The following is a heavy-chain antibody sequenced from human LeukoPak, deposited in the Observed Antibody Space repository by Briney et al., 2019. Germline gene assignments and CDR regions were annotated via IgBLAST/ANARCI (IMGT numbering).Heavy chain of an antibody. CDR3: AKVKYDYGDPVGWFDP. D-gene: IGHD4-17*01. J-gene: IGHJ5*02. CDR1: GFTFWNSA. CDR2: ISSSGGYT. Sequence: QTGGSLRLSCAASGFTFWNSAITWVRQAPGKELEWVAHISSSGGYTYYADSVRGRFTISRDNSNNTLYLQMNSLRGEDTAVYYCAKVKYDYGDPVGWFDPWGRGTLVTVSS. V-gene: IGHV3-23*01.